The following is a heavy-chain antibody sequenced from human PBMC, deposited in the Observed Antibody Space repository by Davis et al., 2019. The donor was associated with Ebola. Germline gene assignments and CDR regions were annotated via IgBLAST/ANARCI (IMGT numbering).Heavy chain of an antibody. V-gene: IGHV3-33*01. CDR3: ARDERWLQTNPDY. Sequence: GESLKISCAASGFTFSSYGMHWVRQAPGKGLEWVAVIWYDGSNKYYADSVKGRFTISRDNSKNTLYLQMNSLRAEDTAVYYCARDERWLQTNPDYWGQGTLVTVSS. CDR1: GFTFSSYG. CDR2: IWYDGSNK. D-gene: IGHD5-24*01. J-gene: IGHJ4*02.